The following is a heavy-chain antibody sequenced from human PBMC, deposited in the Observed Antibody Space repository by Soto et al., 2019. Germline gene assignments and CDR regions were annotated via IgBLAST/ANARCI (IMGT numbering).Heavy chain of an antibody. V-gene: IGHV3-30*18. J-gene: IGHJ4*02. D-gene: IGHD6-19*01. Sequence: GGSLRLSCAASGFTFSSYGMHWVRQAPGKGLEWVAVISYDGSNKYYADSVKGRFTISRDNSKNTLYLQMNSLRAEDTAVYYCAKDPSGSSGWYAFDYWGQGTLVTVSS. CDR1: GFTFSSYG. CDR3: AKDPSGSSGWYAFDY. CDR2: ISYDGSNK.